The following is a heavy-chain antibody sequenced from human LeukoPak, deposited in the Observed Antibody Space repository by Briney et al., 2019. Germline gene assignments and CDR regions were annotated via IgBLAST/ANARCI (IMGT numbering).Heavy chain of an antibody. D-gene: IGHD1-26*01. J-gene: IGHJ6*02. CDR3: TSVRSDGYYGMDV. Sequence: GRSLRLSCAASGFTFSSYGMHWVRQAPGKGLEWVAVISYDGSNKYYADSVKGRFTISRENAKNSLYLQMNSLRAEDTAVYYCTSVRSDGYYGMDVWGQGTTVTVSS. CDR1: GFTFSSYG. CDR2: ISYDGSNK. V-gene: IGHV3-30*03.